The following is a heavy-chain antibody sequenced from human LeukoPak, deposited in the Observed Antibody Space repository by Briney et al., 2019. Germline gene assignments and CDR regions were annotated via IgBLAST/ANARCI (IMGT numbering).Heavy chain of an antibody. CDR2: IYYSGST. V-gene: IGHV4-30-4*01. J-gene: IGHJ5*02. CDR1: GGSISSGDYY. Sequence: SETLSLTCTVSGGSISSGDYYWSWIRQPPGKGLEWIGYIYYSGSTYYNPFLKSRVTISVDTSKNQFSLKLSSVTAADTAVYYCAREGHYYGSRFDPWGQGTLVTVSS. CDR3: AREGHYYGSRFDP. D-gene: IGHD3-10*01.